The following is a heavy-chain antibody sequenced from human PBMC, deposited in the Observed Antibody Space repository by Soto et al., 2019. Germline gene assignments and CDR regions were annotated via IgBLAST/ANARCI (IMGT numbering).Heavy chain of an antibody. CDR2: ISGSGTIT. V-gene: IGHV3-23*01. D-gene: IGHD2-15*01. CDR1: GFPFSSRA. J-gene: IGHJ5*02. CDR3: AEWARYCSGADCRA. Sequence: EVQLLESGGGLVQPGGSLRLACAASGFPFSSRAMSWVRQAPGKGLEGVSAISGSGTITYYADSVKGRFTISRNTSKNRPYLPMTSLRADDTAVYYCAEWARYCSGADCRAWGQGTLVTVSS.